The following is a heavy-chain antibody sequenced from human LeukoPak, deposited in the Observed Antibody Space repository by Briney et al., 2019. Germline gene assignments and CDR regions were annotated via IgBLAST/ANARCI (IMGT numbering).Heavy chain of an antibody. Sequence: ASVKVSCKASGYTFTSYGISWVRQAPGQGLEWMGWISAYNGNTNYAQKLQGRVTMTTDTSTSTAYMELRSLRSDDTAVYYRARGSSSWYPAQEYFQHWGQGTLVTVSS. CDR1: GYTFTSYG. V-gene: IGHV1-18*01. D-gene: IGHD6-13*01. J-gene: IGHJ1*01. CDR2: ISAYNGNT. CDR3: ARGSSSWYPAQEYFQH.